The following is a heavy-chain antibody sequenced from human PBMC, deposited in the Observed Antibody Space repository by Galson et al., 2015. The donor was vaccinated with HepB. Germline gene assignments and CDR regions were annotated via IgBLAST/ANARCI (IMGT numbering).Heavy chain of an antibody. CDR2: IYYSGST. J-gene: IGHJ4*02. D-gene: IGHD4-17*01. CDR3: TREINGDYLDF. V-gene: IGHV4-61*01. Sequence: TLSLTCTVSGGSVSSGSYYWSWIRQPPGKGLEWIGYIYYSGSTNYNPSLKSRVTISVDTSKNQFSLKLSSVTAADTAVYYCTREINGDYLDFWGQGTLVTVSS. CDR1: GGSVSSGSYY.